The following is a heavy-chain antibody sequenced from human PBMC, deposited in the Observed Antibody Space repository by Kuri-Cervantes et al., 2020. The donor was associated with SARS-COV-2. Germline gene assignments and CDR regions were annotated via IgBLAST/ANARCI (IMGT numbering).Heavy chain of an antibody. CDR3: AKDAEQWLVPERNWFDP. V-gene: IGHV3-30*02. J-gene: IGHJ5*02. CDR1: GFTFSSYG. CDR2: IRYDGSNK. Sequence: GGSLRLSCAAPGFTFSSYGMHWVRQAPGKGLEWVAFIRYDGSNKYYADSVKGRFTISRDNSKNTLYLKMNSLRAEDTAVYYCAKDAEQWLVPERNWFDPWGPGTLVTVSS. D-gene: IGHD6-19*01.